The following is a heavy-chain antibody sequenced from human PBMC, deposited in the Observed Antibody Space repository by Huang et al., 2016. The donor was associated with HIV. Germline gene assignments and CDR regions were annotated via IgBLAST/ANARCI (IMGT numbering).Heavy chain of an antibody. Sequence: QLLLQESGPGLVKPSEALALTCAVSGGSIRRSGYHWGWIRQPPGKGLGWIGRIYYKGSPHYRPSLKSRVPIAVDTSKNLFFLNLTSMTAADTAVYYCARHREGPVAYYSGWGSHLNYMDVWGRGRTVVVSS. V-gene: IGHV4-39*01. D-gene: IGHD3-10*01. CDR3: ARHREGPVAYYSGWGSHLNYMDV. J-gene: IGHJ6*03. CDR1: GGSIRRSGYH. CDR2: IYYKGSP.